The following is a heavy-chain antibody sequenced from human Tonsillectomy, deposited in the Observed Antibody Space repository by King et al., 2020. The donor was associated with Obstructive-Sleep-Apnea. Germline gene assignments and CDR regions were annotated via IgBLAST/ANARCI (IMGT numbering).Heavy chain of an antibody. V-gene: IGHV4-34*01. Sequence: VQLQQWGAGMLKPSETLSLTCAVYGGPFSDYYWSWIRQPPGKGLEWIGEINQSGSTNYNPSHKRRVTISVDTANNQFSLKLRSVTAADTAVCNCARGSGAAAVNWFDPWGQGTLVTVSS. CDR3: ARGSGAAAVNWFDP. J-gene: IGHJ5*02. D-gene: IGHD6-13*01. CDR1: GGPFSDYY. CDR2: INQSGST.